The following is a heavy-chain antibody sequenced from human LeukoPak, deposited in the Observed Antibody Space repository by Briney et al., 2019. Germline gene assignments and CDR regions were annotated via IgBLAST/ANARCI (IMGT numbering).Heavy chain of an antibody. Sequence: ASVKVSCKASGYTFTSYGISWVRQAPGQGLEWMGWISAYNGNTNYAQKLQGRVTMTTDTSTSTAYMELRSLRSDDTAVYYCGRVGSYDFWSGYYPYYFDYWGQGTLVTVSS. J-gene: IGHJ4*02. V-gene: IGHV1-18*01. D-gene: IGHD3-3*01. CDR2: ISAYNGNT. CDR3: GRVGSYDFWSGYYPYYFDY. CDR1: GYTFTSYG.